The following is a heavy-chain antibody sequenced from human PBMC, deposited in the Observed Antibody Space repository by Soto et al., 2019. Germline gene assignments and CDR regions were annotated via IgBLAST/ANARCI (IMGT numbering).Heavy chain of an antibody. CDR3: ARYYIWNVLHGYPLDY. J-gene: IGHJ4*02. D-gene: IGHD1-1*01. CDR2: IYYSGST. V-gene: IGHV4-59*08. CDR1: GGSIRRYY. Sequence: PSETLSLTCTVSGGSIRRYYWSWIRQSPQKGLEWIGYIYYSGSTDYNPSLKSRVTISLDTSKNQFSLNLTSVTVADTAVYYCARYYIWNVLHGYPLDYWGQGTLITVS.